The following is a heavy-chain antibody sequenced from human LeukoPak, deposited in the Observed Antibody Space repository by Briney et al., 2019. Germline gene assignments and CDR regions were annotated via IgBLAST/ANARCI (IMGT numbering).Heavy chain of an antibody. V-gene: IGHV4-4*07. CDR3: ARGRLSYYDSYGYYEQGAFDI. CDR1: GVSISSYY. J-gene: IGHJ3*02. CDR2: LYTSGGT. D-gene: IGHD3-22*01. Sequence: SETLSLTCTVSGVSISSYYWTWVRQPAGKGLEWIGRLYTSGGTNYNPSLKSRVTMSVDTSKNQFSLSLTSVTAADTAVYYCARGRLSYYDSYGYYEQGAFDIWGQGTMVTVSS.